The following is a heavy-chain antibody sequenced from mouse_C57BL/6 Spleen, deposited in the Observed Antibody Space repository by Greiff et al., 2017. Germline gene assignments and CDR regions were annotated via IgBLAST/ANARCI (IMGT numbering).Heavy chain of an antibody. V-gene: IGHV14-4*01. CDR3: TTCGKGDFDY. CDR2: IGPENGDT. Sequence: VQLKQSGAELVRPGASVKLSCTASGFNIKDDYMHWVNQTPEQGLEWIGWIGPENGDTKYASTVQGKVTITADTAYNTAYLQLSSLTSEDTAVYYCTTCGKGDFDYWGQGTTLTVSS. J-gene: IGHJ2*01. D-gene: IGHD1-1*01. CDR1: GFNIKDDY.